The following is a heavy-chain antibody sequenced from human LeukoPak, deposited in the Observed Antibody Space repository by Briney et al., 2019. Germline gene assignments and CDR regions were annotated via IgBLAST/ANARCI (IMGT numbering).Heavy chain of an antibody. V-gene: IGHV1-69*13. J-gene: IGHJ5*02. CDR1: GGTFSSYA. CDR2: IIPIFGTA. Sequence: SVKVSCKASGGTFSSYAISWVRQAPGQGLEWTGGIIPIFGTANYAQKFQGRVTITADESTSTAYMELSSLRSEDTAVYYCARVSYGDYVNWFDPWGQGTLVTVSS. D-gene: IGHD4-17*01. CDR3: ARVSYGDYVNWFDP.